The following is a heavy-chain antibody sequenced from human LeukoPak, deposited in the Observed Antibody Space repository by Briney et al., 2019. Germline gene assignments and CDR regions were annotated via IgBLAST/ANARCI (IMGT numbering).Heavy chain of an antibody. CDR1: GYSFTSYW. D-gene: IGHD4-17*01. CDR2: IDPSDSYT. V-gene: IGHV5-10-1*01. Sequence: GESLRISCKGSGYSFTSYWISWVRQMPGKGLEWMGRIDPSDSYTNYSPSFQGHVTISADKSISTAYLQRSSLKASDTAMYYCARQKATVTPSFDYWGQGTLVTVSS. J-gene: IGHJ4*02. CDR3: ARQKATVTPSFDY.